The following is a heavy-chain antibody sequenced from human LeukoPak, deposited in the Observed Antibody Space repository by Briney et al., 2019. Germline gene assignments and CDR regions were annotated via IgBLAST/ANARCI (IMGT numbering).Heavy chain of an antibody. D-gene: IGHD3-10*01. CDR3: ARGPDFYGSGSFYTPRDFDY. CDR2: ISSSRTYI. CDR1: GFTFSSYS. J-gene: IGHJ4*02. Sequence: PGGSLRLSCAASGFTFSSYSMNWVRQAPGKGLEWVSSISSSRTYIYYADSVKGRFTISRDNAKKSLYLQMYSLRAEDTAVYYCARGPDFYGSGSFYTPRDFDYWGQGTLVTVSP. V-gene: IGHV3-21*01.